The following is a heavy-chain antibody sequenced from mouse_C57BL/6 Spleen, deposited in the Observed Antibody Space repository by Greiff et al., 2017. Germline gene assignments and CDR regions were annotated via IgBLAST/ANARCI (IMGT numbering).Heavy chain of an antibody. CDR2: INPNNGGT. V-gene: IGHV1-22*01. CDR3: ARDYGSRGYFDY. D-gene: IGHD1-1*01. J-gene: IGHJ2*01. CDR1: GYTFTDYN. Sequence: VQLQQSGPELVKPGASVKMSCKASGYTFTDYNMHWVKQSHGKSLEWIGYINPNNGGTSYNQKFKGKATLTVNKSSSTAYVELRILTSEDSAVYYCARDYGSRGYFDYWGQGTTLTVSS.